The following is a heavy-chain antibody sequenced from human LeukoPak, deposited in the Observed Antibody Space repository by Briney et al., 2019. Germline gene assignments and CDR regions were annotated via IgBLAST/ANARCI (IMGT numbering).Heavy chain of an antibody. Sequence: SETLSLTCAVYGGSFSGYYWSWIRKPPGKGLEWIGEINHSGSTNYNPSLKSRVTISVDTSKNQFSLKLSSVTAADTAVYYCARVHGDYYYYGMDVWGQGTTVTVSS. D-gene: IGHD4-17*01. J-gene: IGHJ6*02. CDR2: INHSGST. V-gene: IGHV4-34*01. CDR3: ARVHGDYYYYGMDV. CDR1: GGSFSGYY.